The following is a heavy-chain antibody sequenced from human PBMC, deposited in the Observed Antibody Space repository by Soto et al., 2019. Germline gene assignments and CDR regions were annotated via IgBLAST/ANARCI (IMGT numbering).Heavy chain of an antibody. V-gene: IGHV3-30*18. CDR1: GFTFNSYG. CDR2: ISYDGSNK. D-gene: IGHD3-22*01. J-gene: IGHJ4*02. Sequence: QVQLVESGGGVVQPGRSLRLSCAASGFTFNSYGMHWVRQAPGKGLEWVSIISYDGSNKYYADPVMGRFTISRDNSKNTLYLQMKSLRDEDTAVYYCAKDLMGERSGYPYGGDYWGQGTLVTVSS. CDR3: AKDLMGERSGYPYGGDY.